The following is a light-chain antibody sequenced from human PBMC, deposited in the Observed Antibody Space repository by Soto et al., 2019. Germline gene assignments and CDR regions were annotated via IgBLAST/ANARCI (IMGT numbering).Light chain of an antibody. Sequence: EIMLTQSPATLSLSPGERATLSCRASQSVSHYLAWYQQKPGQAPRLLIYDASDRATGIPARFSGSGSGTDFTLTISSLEPEDFAFYYCQERSNWPLVTFGGGTKVEIK. CDR1: QSVSHY. V-gene: IGKV3-11*01. CDR3: QERSNWPLVT. J-gene: IGKJ4*01. CDR2: DAS.